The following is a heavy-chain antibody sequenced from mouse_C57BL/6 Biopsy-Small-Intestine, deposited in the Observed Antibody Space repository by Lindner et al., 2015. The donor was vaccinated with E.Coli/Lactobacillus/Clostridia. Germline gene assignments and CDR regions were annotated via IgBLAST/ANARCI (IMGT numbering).Heavy chain of an antibody. CDR2: IDPENGDT. D-gene: IGHD2-3*01. CDR3: TTLGLLQAY. J-gene: IGHJ3*01. V-gene: IGHV14-4*01. Sequence: VQLQESGAELVRPGASVKLSCTASGFNIKDDYMHWVKQRPEQGLEWIGWIDPENGDTEYASKFQGKATITADTSSNTAYLQLSSLTSEDTAVYYCTTLGLLQAYWGQGTLVTVSA. CDR1: GFNIKDDY.